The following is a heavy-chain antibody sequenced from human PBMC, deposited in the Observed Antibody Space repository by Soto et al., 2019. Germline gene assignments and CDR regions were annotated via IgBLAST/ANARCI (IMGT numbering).Heavy chain of an antibody. J-gene: IGHJ5*02. V-gene: IGHV3-48*02. Sequence: GGSLRLSCAASGFTFSSYSMNWVRQAPGKGLEWVSYISSSSSTVYYADSVKGRFTISRDNAKNSLYLQMNSLRDEDTAVYYCARVARFYNSRWFDPWGQGTLVTVSS. CDR2: ISSSSSTV. CDR3: ARVARFYNSRWFDP. D-gene: IGHD3-3*01. CDR1: GFTFSSYS.